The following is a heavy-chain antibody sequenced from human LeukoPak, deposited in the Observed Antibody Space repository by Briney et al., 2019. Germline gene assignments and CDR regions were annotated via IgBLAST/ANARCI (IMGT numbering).Heavy chain of an antibody. J-gene: IGHJ3*02. Sequence: SGTLSLTCTVSGGSISSDDSYWSWIRQPPGKGLEWIAYIYYSGSTYSTPSLKSRVTISVDTSKNQFSLKLTSVTAADTAVYYCARVSRGGSGSGAFDIWGQGTMVTVSS. CDR2: IYYSGST. CDR1: GGSISSDDSY. V-gene: IGHV4-30-4*01. D-gene: IGHD3-10*01. CDR3: ARVSRGGSGSGAFDI.